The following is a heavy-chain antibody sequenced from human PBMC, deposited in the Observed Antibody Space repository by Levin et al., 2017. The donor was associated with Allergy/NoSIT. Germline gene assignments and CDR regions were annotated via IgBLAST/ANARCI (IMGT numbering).Heavy chain of an antibody. Sequence: GESLKISCAASGFTFSSYAMSWVRQAPGKGLEWVSAISGSGGSTYYADSVKGRFTISRDNSKNTLYLQMNSLRAEDTAVYYCAKVVAYCGGDCYHAFDIWGQGTMVTVSS. CDR2: ISGSGGST. CDR1: GFTFSSYA. V-gene: IGHV3-23*01. J-gene: IGHJ3*02. CDR3: AKVVAYCGGDCYHAFDI. D-gene: IGHD2-21*02.